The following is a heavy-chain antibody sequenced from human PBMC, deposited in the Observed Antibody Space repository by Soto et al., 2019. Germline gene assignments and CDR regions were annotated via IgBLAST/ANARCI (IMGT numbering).Heavy chain of an antibody. V-gene: IGHV4-34*01. J-gene: IGHJ6*02. CDR3: ARTRNLDV. D-gene: IGHD1-1*01. CDR2: INYSGNT. CDR1: GESLSGYY. Sequence: QVQLQQWGAGLLKPSETLSLTCAVYGESLSGYYCNWIRQSPGKGLEWIGEINYSGNTNYNPSLKSRVTIAIDTSTNQFSLNMSSVTSADTAVYYCARTRNLDVWGQGTTVIVSS.